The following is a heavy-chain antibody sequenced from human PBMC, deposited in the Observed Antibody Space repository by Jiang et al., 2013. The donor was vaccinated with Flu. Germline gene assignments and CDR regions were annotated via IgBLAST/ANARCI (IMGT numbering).Heavy chain of an antibody. CDR2: IYYSGST. D-gene: IGHD6-19*01. Sequence: PPGKGLEWIGSIYYSGSTYYNPSLKSRVTISVDTSKNQFSLKLSSVTAADTAVYYCATQKSSGWYLVTDSYFDYWGQGTLVTVSS. J-gene: IGHJ4*02. V-gene: IGHV4-39*01. CDR3: ATQKSSGWYLVTDSYFDY.